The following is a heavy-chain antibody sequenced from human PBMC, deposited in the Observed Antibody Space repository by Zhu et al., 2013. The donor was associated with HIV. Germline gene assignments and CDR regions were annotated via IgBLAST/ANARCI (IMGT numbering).Heavy chain of an antibody. CDR1: GYTFTDYY. CDR2: ISPRTGVT. J-gene: IGHJ3*02. D-gene: IGHD3-9*01. CDR3: AREFIEGDDKGFDM. Sequence: QVQLVQSGTEVKKPGASVKVSCKASGYTFTDYYMQWVRQAPGQGLEWVGWISPRTGVTSYAQKFQGSVTMTRDTSISTAYMELSRLTSDDTAVYYCAREFIEGDDKGFDMWSQGTMVIVSS. V-gene: IGHV1-2*02.